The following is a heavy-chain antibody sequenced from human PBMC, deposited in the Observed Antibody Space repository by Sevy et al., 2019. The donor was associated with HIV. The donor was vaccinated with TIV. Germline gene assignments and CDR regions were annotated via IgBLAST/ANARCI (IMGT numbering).Heavy chain of an antibody. Sequence: GGSLRLSCAASGFTFSSYSMNWVRQAPGKGLEWVSYISSSSSTIYYADSVKGRFTISRDNAKNSLYLQMNSLRAEDTAVYYCARVIYRNWFDPWGQGTLVTVSS. D-gene: IGHD1-26*01. J-gene: IGHJ5*02. CDR2: ISSSSSTI. CDR1: GFTFSSYS. V-gene: IGHV3-48*01. CDR3: ARVIYRNWFDP.